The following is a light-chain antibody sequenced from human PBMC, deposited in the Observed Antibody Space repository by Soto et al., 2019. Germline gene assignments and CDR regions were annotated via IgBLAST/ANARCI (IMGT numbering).Light chain of an antibody. Sequence: DVVMTQSPLSLHVTLGKPASISCSSSECCVYSDGNTYLNWFQQRPGQSPRRLIYKIYNRDSGVTDRFSGSGSGTYFTLQISRVEAEDVGIYYCMPGTHWPLTVGPGTRLDIK. CDR2: KIY. J-gene: IGKJ5*01. CDR1: ECCVYSDGNTY. CDR3: MPGTHWPLT. V-gene: IGKV2-30*01.